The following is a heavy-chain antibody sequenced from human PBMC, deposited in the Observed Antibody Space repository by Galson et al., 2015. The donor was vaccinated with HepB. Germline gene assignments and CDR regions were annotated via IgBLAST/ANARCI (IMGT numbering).Heavy chain of an antibody. J-gene: IGHJ4*02. CDR1: GLTFSDYY. CDR2: ISGSSTFV. V-gene: IGHV3-21*01. CDR3: ARAFEGILDY. Sequence: ALRLSCAAFGLTFSDYYINWVRQAPGKGLEGVSSISGSSTFVFYADSMKGRFTISRDNAKNSLYLQLNGLRVEDTAVYYCARAFEGILDYWGQGTLVAVSS.